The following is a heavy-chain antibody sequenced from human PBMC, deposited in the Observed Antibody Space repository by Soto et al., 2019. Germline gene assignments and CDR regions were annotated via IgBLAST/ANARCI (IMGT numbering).Heavy chain of an antibody. V-gene: IGHV4-59*08. CDR1: GGSISSYY. CDR2: IYYSGST. D-gene: IGHD5-12*01. Sequence: ETLSLTCTVSGGSISSYYRSWIRQPPGKGLEWIGYIYYSGSTNYNPSLKSRVTISVDTSKNQFSLKLSSVTAADTAVYYCARAYSGYDWSFDYWGQGTLVTVSS. CDR3: ARAYSGYDWSFDY. J-gene: IGHJ4*02.